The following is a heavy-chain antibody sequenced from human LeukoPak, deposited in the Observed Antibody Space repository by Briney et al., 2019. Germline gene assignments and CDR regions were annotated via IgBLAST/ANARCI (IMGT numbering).Heavy chain of an antibody. D-gene: IGHD5-24*01. CDR3: ARDLRLEDVEMATMMDF. Sequence: GGSLRLSCTASGFTFTYYTMTWVRQPPGKGLEWVSSISSSRRYIYYADSVKGQFTISRDNTKNSLYLQMNTLRAEDTAVYFCARDLRLEDVEMATMMDFWGQGTLVTVSS. V-gene: IGHV3-21*01. CDR2: ISSSRRYI. CDR1: GFTFTYYT. J-gene: IGHJ4*02.